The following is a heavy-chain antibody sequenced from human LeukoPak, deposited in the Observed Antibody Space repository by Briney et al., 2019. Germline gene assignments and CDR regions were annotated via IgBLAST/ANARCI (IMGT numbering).Heavy chain of an antibody. Sequence: SVKVSCKASGGTFSSYAISWVRQAPGQGLEWMGGIIPVFGTTNYAQNFQGRVTMTADESTSTVYMELSSLRSEDTAVYYCTRVAYYDLLTGYYNDNWGQGTLLTASS. D-gene: IGHD3-9*01. CDR2: IIPVFGTT. J-gene: IGHJ4*02. CDR3: TRVAYYDLLTGYYNDN. CDR1: GGTFSSYA. V-gene: IGHV1-69*13.